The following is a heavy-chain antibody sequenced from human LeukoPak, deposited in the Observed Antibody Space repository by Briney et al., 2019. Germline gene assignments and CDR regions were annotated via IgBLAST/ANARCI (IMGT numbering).Heavy chain of an antibody. Sequence: GGSLRLSCAASGFTFSSYDMHWVRQAPGKGLEWVAVISYDGSNKYYADSVKGRFTISRDNSKNTLYLQMNSLRAEDTAVYYCGKDFDFFLGSNCLFPLRGQGTLVTVSS. J-gene: IGHJ4*02. CDR3: GKDFDFFLGSNCLFPL. V-gene: IGHV3-30*18. D-gene: IGHD3/OR15-3a*01. CDR1: GFTFSSYD. CDR2: ISYDGSNK.